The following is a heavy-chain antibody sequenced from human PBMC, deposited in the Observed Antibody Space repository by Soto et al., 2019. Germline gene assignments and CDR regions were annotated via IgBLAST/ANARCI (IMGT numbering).Heavy chain of an antibody. Sequence: QVQLVESGGGVVQPGRSLRLSCAASGFTFSSYGMHWVRQAPGKGLEWVAVIWYDGSYKYYADSVKGRFTISRDNSKKTLLLQMNSLRAEDTAVYYCARDYCSGGSCPGGDAFDIWGQGTMVTVSS. CDR1: GFTFSSYG. J-gene: IGHJ3*02. V-gene: IGHV3-33*01. CDR2: IWYDGSYK. D-gene: IGHD2-15*01. CDR3: ARDYCSGGSCPGGDAFDI.